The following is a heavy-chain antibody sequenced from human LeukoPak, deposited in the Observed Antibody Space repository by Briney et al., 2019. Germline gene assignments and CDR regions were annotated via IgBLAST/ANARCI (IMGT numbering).Heavy chain of an antibody. CDR2: ISSSGGST. J-gene: IGHJ4*02. V-gene: IGHV3-23*01. D-gene: IGHD3-22*01. CDR1: GFTFSSYA. CDR3: AKVSGDSSGYYYRIDFYFDY. Sequence: PGGSLRLSCAASGFTFSSYAMSWVRQAPGKGLEWVSAISSSGGSTYYADSVKGRFTISRDNSKNTLYLQMNSLRAEDTAVYYCAKVSGDSSGYYYRIDFYFDYWGQGTLVTVSS.